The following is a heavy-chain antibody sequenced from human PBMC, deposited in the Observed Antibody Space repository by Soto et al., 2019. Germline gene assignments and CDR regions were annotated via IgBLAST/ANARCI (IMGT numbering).Heavy chain of an antibody. CDR2: IIPIFGTA. J-gene: IGHJ4*02. CDR3: ARDCSGGSCYLA. CDR1: GGTFSSYA. D-gene: IGHD2-15*01. Sequence: GASVKVSCKASGGTFSSYAISWVRQAPGQGLEWMGGIIPIFGTANYAQKFQGRVTITADESTSTAYMELSSLRSEDTAVYYCARDCSGGSCYLAWGQGTLVNVSS. V-gene: IGHV1-69*13.